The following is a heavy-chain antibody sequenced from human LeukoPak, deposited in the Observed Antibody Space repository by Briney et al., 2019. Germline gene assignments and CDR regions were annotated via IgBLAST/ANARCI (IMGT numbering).Heavy chain of an antibody. D-gene: IGHD6-13*01. CDR1: GYTFTSYD. CDR3: ARVGKRVAAAAGQTFDY. CDR2: MNPNSDNT. J-gene: IGHJ4*02. Sequence: ASVKVSCKASGYTFTSYDINWVRQATGQGLEWMGWMNPNSDNTGYAQKFQGRVTMTRDTSISTAYMELSRLRSDDTAVYYCARVGKRVAAAAGQTFDYWGQGTLVTVSS. V-gene: IGHV1-8*01.